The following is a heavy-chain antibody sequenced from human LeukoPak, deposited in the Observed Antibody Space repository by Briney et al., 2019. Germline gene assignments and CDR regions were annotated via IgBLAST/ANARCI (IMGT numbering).Heavy chain of an antibody. Sequence: GASVKVSCKASGGTFSSYAINWVRQAPGQGLEWMGGIIPIFGTANYAQKFQGRVTITADKSTSTAYMELSSLRSDDTAVYYCARDPDTAMVMGDYWGQGTLVTVSS. D-gene: IGHD5-18*01. CDR3: ARDPDTAMVMGDY. V-gene: IGHV1-69*06. J-gene: IGHJ4*02. CDR2: IIPIFGTA. CDR1: GGTFSSYA.